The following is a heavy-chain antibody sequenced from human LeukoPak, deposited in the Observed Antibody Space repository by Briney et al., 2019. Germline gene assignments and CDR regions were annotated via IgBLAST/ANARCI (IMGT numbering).Heavy chain of an antibody. D-gene: IGHD3-3*01. CDR1: GFTFSSYG. V-gene: IGHV3-33*01. CDR3: ARGPGEYYDFWSGYYTWAHFDY. CDR2: IWYDGSNK. J-gene: IGHJ4*02. Sequence: QPGGSLRLSCAASGFTFSSYGMHWVRQAPGKGLEWVAVIWYDGSNKYYADSVKGRFTISRDNSKNTLYLQMNSLRAEDTAVYYCARGPGEYYDFWSGYYTWAHFDYWGQGTLVTVSS.